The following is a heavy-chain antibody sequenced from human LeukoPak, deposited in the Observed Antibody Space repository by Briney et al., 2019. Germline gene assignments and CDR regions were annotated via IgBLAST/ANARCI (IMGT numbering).Heavy chain of an antibody. CDR1: GGSINSSSYY. D-gene: IGHD1-26*01. V-gene: IGHV4-39*01. Sequence: SETLSLTCTVSGGSINSSSYYWGWIRQPPGKGLEWIGSIFYSGNTYDNPSLKSRVTISVDTSKNQFSLKLSSVTAADTAVYYCARARSGKWGFDYWGQGTLVTVSS. CDR2: IFYSGNT. CDR3: ARARSGKWGFDY. J-gene: IGHJ4*02.